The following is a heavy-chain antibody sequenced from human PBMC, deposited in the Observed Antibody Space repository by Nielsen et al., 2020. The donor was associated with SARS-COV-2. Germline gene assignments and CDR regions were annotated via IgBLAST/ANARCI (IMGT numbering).Heavy chain of an antibody. CDR1: GGSISISGYY. CDR2: ISTSGST. CDR3: AGGQWLTRFAF. V-gene: IGHV4-61*08. D-gene: IGHD6-19*01. Sequence: SETLSLTCTVSGGSISISGYYWSWIRQSPGKGLEWIGYISTSGSTNFNPSLKSRVALSGDTSKNQFYLKLTSVTADDTAFYYCAGGQWLTRFAFWGQGMLVTVSA. J-gene: IGHJ4*02.